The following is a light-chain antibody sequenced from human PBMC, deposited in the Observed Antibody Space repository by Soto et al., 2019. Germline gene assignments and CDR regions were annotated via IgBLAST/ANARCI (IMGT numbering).Light chain of an antibody. CDR1: QRIGRW. CDR2: DAS. J-gene: IGKJ2*01. Sequence: DIQTTQSPSTLSASVGDSVTITCRASQRIGRWLAWYQQKPGKAPKLLIYDASTLQSGVPSRFSGSGSGTEFTLNITSLQADDFATYYCQQYNQYSSNTFGRGTKLEI. CDR3: QQYNQYSSNT. V-gene: IGKV1-5*01.